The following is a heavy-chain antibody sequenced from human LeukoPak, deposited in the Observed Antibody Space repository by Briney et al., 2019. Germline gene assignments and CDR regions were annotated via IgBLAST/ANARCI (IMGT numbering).Heavy chain of an antibody. CDR2: IYYSGST. CDR1: GGSISSSSYY. Sequence: SETLSLTCTVSGGSISSSSYYWGWIRQPPGKGLEWIGSIYYSGSTYYNPSLKSRVTISVDTSKNQFSLKLSSATAAGTAVYYCARSPSYYDILTGYNPYYFDYWGQGTLVTVSS. D-gene: IGHD3-9*01. CDR3: ARSPSYYDILTGYNPYYFDY. J-gene: IGHJ4*02. V-gene: IGHV4-39*01.